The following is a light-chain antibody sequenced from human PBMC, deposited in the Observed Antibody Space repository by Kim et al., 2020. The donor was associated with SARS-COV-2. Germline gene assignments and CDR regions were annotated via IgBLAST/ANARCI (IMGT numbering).Light chain of an antibody. CDR2: GNS. J-gene: IGLJ2*01. V-gene: IGLV1-40*01. CDR1: SSNIGAGYD. Sequence: QRFTISCPGTSSNIGAGYDVHWYQQLPGTAPKLLIYGNSNRPSGVPDRFSGSKSGTSASLAITGLQAEDEADYYCQSYDISLISSVFGGGTQLTVL. CDR3: QSYDISLISSV.